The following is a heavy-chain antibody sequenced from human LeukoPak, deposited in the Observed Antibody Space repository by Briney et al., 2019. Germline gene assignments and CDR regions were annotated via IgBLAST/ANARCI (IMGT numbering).Heavy chain of an antibody. D-gene: IGHD3-10*01. CDR3: ARDQDYSNPAI. CDR1: GGSISSYY. J-gene: IGHJ3*02. Sequence: SETLSLTCTVSGGSISSYYWSWIRQPAGKGLEWIGRIYTSGSTYYNPSLKSRVTISVDTSKNQFSLKLGSVTAADTAVYYCARDQDYSNPAIWGQGTMVTVSS. V-gene: IGHV4-4*07. CDR2: IYTSGST.